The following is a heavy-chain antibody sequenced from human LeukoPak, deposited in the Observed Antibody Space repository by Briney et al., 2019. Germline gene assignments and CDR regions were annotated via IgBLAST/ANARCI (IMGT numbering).Heavy chain of an antibody. D-gene: IGHD7-27*01. Sequence: GGSLRLSCAASGFTFSLSPMHWVRQAPGKGLQYVSGIGIDGVTPYYADSVKGRFTISRDNFKNTLYLQMDSLRPEDMAVYYCARGGNWDYFDYWGQGTLVTVSS. CDR2: IGIDGVTP. CDR1: GFTFSLSP. CDR3: ARGGNWDYFDY. J-gene: IGHJ4*02. V-gene: IGHV3-64*02.